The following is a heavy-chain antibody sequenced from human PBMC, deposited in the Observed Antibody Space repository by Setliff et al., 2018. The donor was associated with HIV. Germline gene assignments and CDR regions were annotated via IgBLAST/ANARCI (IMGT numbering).Heavy chain of an antibody. CDR1: GGPISPYY. J-gene: IGHJ5*02. Sequence: SETLSLTCTVSGGPISPYYWSWIRQPPGKGLEWIAWISDRGTTNYNPSLKSRVTLSVDTSKNQFSLSLTSVTGADTAVYYCARGGASSKYLDPWGQGTLVTVSS. D-gene: IGHD2-15*01. V-gene: IGHV4-59*01. CDR3: ARGGASSKYLDP. CDR2: ISDRGTT.